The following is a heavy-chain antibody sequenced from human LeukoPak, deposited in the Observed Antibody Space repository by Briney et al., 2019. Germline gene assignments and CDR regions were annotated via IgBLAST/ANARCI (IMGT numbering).Heavy chain of an antibody. D-gene: IGHD6-19*01. CDR1: GGSVSSGSYY. J-gene: IGHJ4*02. V-gene: IGHV4-61*01. CDR3: ARSPAYSSGWYDDY. CDR2: IYYSGSA. Sequence: PSETLSLTCTVSGGSVSSGSYYWSWIRQPPGKGLEWIGYIYYSGSAKYNPSLKSRVTISVDTSKNQFSLKLSSVTAADTAVYYCARSPAYSSGWYDDYWGQGTLVTVSS.